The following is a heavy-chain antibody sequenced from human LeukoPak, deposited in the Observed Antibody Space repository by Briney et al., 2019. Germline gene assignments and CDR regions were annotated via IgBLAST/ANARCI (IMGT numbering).Heavy chain of an antibody. CDR3: AKEVSGGSHREWVES. V-gene: IGHV3-43*01. CDR2: ISWDGVET. CDR1: GFVFDDYT. J-gene: IGHJ5*02. Sequence: GGSLRLSCAASGFVFDDYTMHWVRQAPGKGLEWVSLISWDGVETNYADSVKGRFTISRDNSKDSLYLQMNSLKTEDSALYYCAKEVSGGSHREWVESWGQRTLVTASS. D-gene: IGHD3-16*01.